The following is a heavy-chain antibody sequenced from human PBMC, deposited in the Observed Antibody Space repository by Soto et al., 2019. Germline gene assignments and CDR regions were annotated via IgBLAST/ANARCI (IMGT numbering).Heavy chain of an antibody. J-gene: IGHJ4*02. CDR3: SRDVVVGAKALNY. CDR1: EFPLGNNW. Sequence: GGSLRPSVRAPEFPLGNNWRPWFGRPPGKGLEWVANIKEDGSEKHYVDSVKGRFTISRDNAKNSLYLQMNSLRVEDTAVYFCSRDVVVGAKALNYWGQGALVTAPQ. V-gene: IGHV3-7*03. CDR2: IKEDGSEK. D-gene: IGHD2-15*01.